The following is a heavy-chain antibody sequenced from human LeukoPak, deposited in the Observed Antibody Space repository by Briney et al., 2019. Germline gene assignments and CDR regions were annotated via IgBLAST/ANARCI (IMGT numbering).Heavy chain of an antibody. Sequence: RPGGSLRLSCAASGFTFSSYSMNWVRQAPGKGLEWVSYISSSSGTIYYADSVKGRFTISRDNAKNSLYLQMNSLRAEDTAVYYCASPSKYDILTGYYKGDDYWGQGTLVTVSS. D-gene: IGHD3-9*01. CDR3: ASPSKYDILTGYYKGDDY. J-gene: IGHJ4*02. CDR1: GFTFSSYS. V-gene: IGHV3-48*01. CDR2: ISSSSGTI.